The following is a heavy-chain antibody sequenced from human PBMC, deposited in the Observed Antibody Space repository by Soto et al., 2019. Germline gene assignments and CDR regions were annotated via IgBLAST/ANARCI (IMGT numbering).Heavy chain of an antibody. CDR1: GFTFSSYA. V-gene: IGHV3-23*01. CDR2: ISGSGGST. Sequence: GGSLRLSCAASGFTFSSYAMSWVRQAPGKGLEWVSAISGSGGSTYYADSVKGRFTISRDNAKNSLYLQMNSLRAEDTAVYYCARVAIVATTDMDVWGQGTTVTVSS. CDR3: ARVAIVATTDMDV. J-gene: IGHJ6*02. D-gene: IGHD5-12*01.